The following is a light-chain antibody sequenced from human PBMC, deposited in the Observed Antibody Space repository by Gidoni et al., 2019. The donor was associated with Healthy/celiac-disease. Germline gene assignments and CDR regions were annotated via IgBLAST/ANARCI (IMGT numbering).Light chain of an antibody. CDR2: DAS. J-gene: IGKJ5*01. CDR3: QQFNSYPQGIT. CDR1: QGISSA. V-gene: IGKV1-13*02. Sequence: AIQLTQSPSSLSASVGDRVTITCRASQGISSALAWYQQKPGKAPKLLIYDASNLESGVLSRFSGSGSGTYFTLTISSLQPEDSATYYCQQFNSYPQGITFGQGTRLEIK.